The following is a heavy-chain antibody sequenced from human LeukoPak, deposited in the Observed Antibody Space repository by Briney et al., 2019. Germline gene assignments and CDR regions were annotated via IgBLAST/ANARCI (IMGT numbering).Heavy chain of an antibody. J-gene: IGHJ4*02. D-gene: IGHD1-1*01. V-gene: IGHV4-39*01. CDR2: VHYAGEV. CDR3: ARQPTGIYQWTFDF. Sequence: SETLCLACTVSAVSVTSSGYYWAWIRQPRGKGLEWIGTVHYAGEVFYNPSLKSRVAIFIDTSRNQFSLTLISVTAADTAVYYCARQPTGIYQWTFDFWGQGTLATVSS. CDR1: AVSVTSSGYY.